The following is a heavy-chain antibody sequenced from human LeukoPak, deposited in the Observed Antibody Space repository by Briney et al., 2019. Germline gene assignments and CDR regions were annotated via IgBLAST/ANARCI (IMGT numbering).Heavy chain of an antibody. CDR1: GGSISSYY. CDR2: IYYSGST. CDR3: ARGIAVAGTGNFDY. V-gene: IGHV4-59*08. J-gene: IGHJ4*02. D-gene: IGHD6-19*01. Sequence: PSETLSLTCTVSGGSISSYYWSWIRQPPGKGLEWIGYIYYSGSTNYNPSLKSRVTISVDTSKNQFSLKLSSVTAADTAGYYCARGIAVAGTGNFDYWGQGTLVTVSS.